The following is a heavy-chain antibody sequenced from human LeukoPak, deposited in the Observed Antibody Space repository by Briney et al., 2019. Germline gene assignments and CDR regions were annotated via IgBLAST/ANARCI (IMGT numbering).Heavy chain of an antibody. Sequence: GWSLRLSCAASGFTFTKYWMTWVRQAPGKGLEWVGNIKQDGSDKNYTDSVKGRFTISRDNTKNSVYLQMSSLRAEDTAVYYCAREVWGPEYWGQGTLVTVSS. CDR1: GFTFTKYW. CDR3: AREVWGPEY. J-gene: IGHJ4*02. D-gene: IGHD1-14*01. CDR2: IKQDGSDK. V-gene: IGHV3-7*01.